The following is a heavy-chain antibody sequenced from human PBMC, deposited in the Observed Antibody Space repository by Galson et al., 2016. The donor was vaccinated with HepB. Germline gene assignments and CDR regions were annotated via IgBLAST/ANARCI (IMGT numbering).Heavy chain of an antibody. D-gene: IGHD2-15*01. CDR1: GFTFSSYG. CDR3: AKGGGRARYYYYSAMDV. J-gene: IGHJ6*02. V-gene: IGHV3-23*01. CDR2: ISISGGST. Sequence: SLRLSRAASGFTFSSYGMSWVRQAPGKGLEWVSLISISGGSTFYADSVKGRFTISRDNSRNTLYLQMNSLRPEDTAVYYCAKGGGRARYYYYSAMDVWGQGTTVTVSS.